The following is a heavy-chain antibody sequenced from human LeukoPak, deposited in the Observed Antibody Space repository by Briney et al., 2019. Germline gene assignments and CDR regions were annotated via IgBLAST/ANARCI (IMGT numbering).Heavy chain of an antibody. Sequence: GGSLRLSCAASGFTFSSYAMSWVRQAPGKGLEWVSAISGSGGSTYYADSVKGRFTISRDNSKNTLYLQMNSLRAEDTAVYYCAKELKGRVTMIVVVPALDYWGQGTLVTVSS. V-gene: IGHV3-23*01. CDR3: AKELKGRVTMIVVVPALDY. D-gene: IGHD3-22*01. CDR2: ISGSGGST. J-gene: IGHJ4*02. CDR1: GFTFSSYA.